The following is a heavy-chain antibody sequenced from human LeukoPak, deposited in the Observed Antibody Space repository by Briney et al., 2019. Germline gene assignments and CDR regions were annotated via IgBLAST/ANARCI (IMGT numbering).Heavy chain of an antibody. CDR2: IIPIFGTA. CDR3: ARGEQQLAYFDY. CDR1: GGTFSSYA. D-gene: IGHD6-13*01. Sequence: GASVKVSCKASGGTFSSYAISWVRQAPGQGLEWMGGIIPIFGTANYAQKFQGRVTITADESTSTAYMELSSLRSEDTAVYYCARGEQQLAYFDYWGQGTLVSVSS. V-gene: IGHV1-69*13. J-gene: IGHJ4*02.